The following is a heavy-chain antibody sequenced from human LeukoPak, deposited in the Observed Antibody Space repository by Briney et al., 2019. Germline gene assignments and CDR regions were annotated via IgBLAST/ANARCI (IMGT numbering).Heavy chain of an antibody. CDR3: ARGEYCSSTSCYPNWFDP. D-gene: IGHD2-2*01. J-gene: IGHJ5*02. V-gene: IGHV4-34*01. CDR2: INHSGST. Sequence: SETLSLTCAVYGGSFSGYYWSWIRQPPGKGLEWIGVINHSGSTNYNPSLKSRVTISVDTSKNQFSLKLSSVTAADTAVYYCARGEYCSSTSCYPNWFDPWGQGTLVTVSS. CDR1: GGSFSGYY.